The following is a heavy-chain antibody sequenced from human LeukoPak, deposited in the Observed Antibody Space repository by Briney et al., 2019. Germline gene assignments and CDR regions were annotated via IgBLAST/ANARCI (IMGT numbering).Heavy chain of an antibody. CDR1: GFSVSSNY. D-gene: IGHD2/OR15-2a*01. CDR3: ARDNNYFDH. Sequence: KSGGSLRLSCAVSGFSVSSNYMSWVRQAPGKGLEWVSVVYSGSSTNYADSVKGRFTVSRDNSKNTLYLQMNSLRAEDTAIYFCARDNNYFDHWGQGTLVTVSS. J-gene: IGHJ4*02. CDR2: VYSGSST. V-gene: IGHV3-66*01.